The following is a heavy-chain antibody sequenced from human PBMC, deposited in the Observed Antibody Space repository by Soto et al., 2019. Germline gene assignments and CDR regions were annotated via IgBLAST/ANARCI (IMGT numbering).Heavy chain of an antibody. CDR1: GDSVSAHSAA. D-gene: IGHD6-6*01. Sequence: PSQTLSLTCAISGDSVSAHSAAWNWIRQSPSRGLEWLGRTYYRSKWNYDYAESVKSRMTITPDTSNNHFSLQLNSVTPEDTAVYYCVRHPLATLALYVLDFRGQGTTVTGSS. J-gene: IGHJ6*02. CDR2: TYYRSKWNY. V-gene: IGHV6-1*01. CDR3: VRHPLATLALYVLDF.